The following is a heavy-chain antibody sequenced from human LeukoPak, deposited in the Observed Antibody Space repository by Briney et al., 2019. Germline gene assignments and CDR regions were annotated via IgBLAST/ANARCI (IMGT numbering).Heavy chain of an antibody. CDR3: ANFALNAKLADYFDY. V-gene: IGHV3-23*01. Sequence: GGSLRLSCAASGFTFSSYAMSRVRQAPGKGLEWVSAISGSGGSTYYADSVKGRFTISRDNSKNTLYLQMNSLRAEDTAVYYCANFALNAKLADYFDYWGQGTLVTVSS. CDR2: ISGSGGST. D-gene: IGHD2-8*01. J-gene: IGHJ4*02. CDR1: GFTFSSYA.